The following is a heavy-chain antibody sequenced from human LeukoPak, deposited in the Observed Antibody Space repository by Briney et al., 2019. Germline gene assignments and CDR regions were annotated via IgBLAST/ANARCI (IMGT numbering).Heavy chain of an antibody. D-gene: IGHD5-18*01. CDR1: GYTFTSYG. Sequence: ASVKVSCKASGYTFTSYGISWVRQAPGQGLEWMGRINPNSGGTNYAQKFQGRVTMTRDTPISTAYMELSRLRSDDTAVYYCARDRDTAMVDDALDIWGQGTMVTVSS. J-gene: IGHJ3*02. CDR2: INPNSGGT. CDR3: ARDRDTAMVDDALDI. V-gene: IGHV1-2*06.